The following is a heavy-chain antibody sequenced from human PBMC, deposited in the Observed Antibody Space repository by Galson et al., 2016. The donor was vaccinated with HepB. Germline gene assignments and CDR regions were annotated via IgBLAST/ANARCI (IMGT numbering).Heavy chain of an antibody. CDR3: ATKPRYGSGENCYYLGMDV. CDR2: IVPWSRMV. J-gene: IGHJ6*02. Sequence: SVKVSCKASGGSFSTYAMSWVRQAPGQGLEWMGGIVPWSRMVRYGRRFQGRVTISTDDSKTTVHLELRGLTADDTAVYYCATKPRYGSGENCYYLGMDVGGQGTTVSVSS. V-gene: IGHV1-69*05. D-gene: IGHD6-25*01. CDR1: GGSFSTYA.